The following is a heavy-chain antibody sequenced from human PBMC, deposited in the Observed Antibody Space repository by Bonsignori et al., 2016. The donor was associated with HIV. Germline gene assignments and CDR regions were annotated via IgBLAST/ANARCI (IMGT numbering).Heavy chain of an antibody. CDR3: ASDTGTYWGWFGL. Sequence: QVQLQESGPGLVKPSETLSLTCTVSGGSISSYSWSWIRQPARRAGVDWAYLYHWEHQLQPLPQESSHHVNRHVQDQFSLKLSSVTAADTAVYYCASDTGTYWGWFGLWGQGTLVTVSS. CDR1: GGSISSYS. V-gene: IGHV4-4*07. CDR2: LYHWEH. D-gene: IGHD1-26*01. J-gene: IGHJ5*02.